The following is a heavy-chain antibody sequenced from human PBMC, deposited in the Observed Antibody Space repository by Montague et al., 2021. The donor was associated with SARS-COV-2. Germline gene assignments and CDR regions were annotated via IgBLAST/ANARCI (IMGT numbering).Heavy chain of an antibody. Sequence: SETLSLTCAVSGGSISSSKWWSWFSQPPGKGLEWIREINHSGSTNYYPXXQSRVTISVDKSKNQFSLKLSSVTAADKAVYYCASRGAGWFGSNPERVDYWGQGTLVTVSS. D-gene: IGHD3-10*01. J-gene: IGHJ4*02. CDR3: ASRGAGWFGSNPERVDY. CDR2: INHSGST. V-gene: IGHV4-4*02. CDR1: GGSISSSKW.